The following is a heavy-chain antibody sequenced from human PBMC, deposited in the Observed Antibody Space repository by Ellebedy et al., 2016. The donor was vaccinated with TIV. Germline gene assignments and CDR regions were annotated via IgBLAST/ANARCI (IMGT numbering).Heavy chain of an antibody. J-gene: IGHJ4*02. CDR1: GGSFSGYY. Sequence: MPSETLSLTCAVYGGSFSGYYWSWIRQPPGKGLEWIGEINHSGSTNYNPSLKSRVTISVDTSKNQFSLKLRSVPAADTAVYYCARAYGGNLDYWGQGTLVTVSS. V-gene: IGHV4-34*01. D-gene: IGHD4-23*01. CDR2: INHSGST. CDR3: ARAYGGNLDY.